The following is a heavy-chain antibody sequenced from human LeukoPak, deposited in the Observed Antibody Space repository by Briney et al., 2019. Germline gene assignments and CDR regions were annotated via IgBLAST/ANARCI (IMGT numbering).Heavy chain of an antibody. CDR3: ARDWEVPAATVDY. J-gene: IGHJ4*02. Sequence: PGGSLRLSCAASGFTFSSYWMSWVRQAPGKGLEWVANIKQDGSAKYYVDSVKGRFTISRDNAKNSLYLQMNSLRAEDTVVYYCARDWEVPAATVDYWGQGTLVTVSS. V-gene: IGHV3-7*01. CDR2: IKQDGSAK. D-gene: IGHD2-2*01. CDR1: GFTFSSYW.